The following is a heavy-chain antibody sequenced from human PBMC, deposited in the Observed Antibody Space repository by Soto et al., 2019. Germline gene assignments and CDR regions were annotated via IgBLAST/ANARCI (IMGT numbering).Heavy chain of an antibody. CDR2: ISWEGGST. V-gene: IGHV3-43*01. D-gene: IGHD6-19*01. CDR1: GFTFDDYT. J-gene: IGHJ4*02. Sequence: EVQLVESGGVVVQPGGSLRLSCAASGFTFDDYTMHWVRQAPGKGLEWVSLISWEGGSTYYADSVKGRFTISRDNSKNSLYLQMNSLRTEDTALYYCAKDYGVDHLAVAGTGWLDYWGQGTLVTVSS. CDR3: AKDYGVDHLAVAGTGWLDY.